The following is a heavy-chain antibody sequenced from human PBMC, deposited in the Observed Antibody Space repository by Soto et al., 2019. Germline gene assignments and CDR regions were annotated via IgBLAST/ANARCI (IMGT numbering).Heavy chain of an antibody. Sequence: GASVKVSCKASGYTFTSYGISWVRQAPGQGLEWMGWISAYNGNTNYAQKLQGRVTMTTDTSTSTAYMELRSLRSDDTAVYYCAREHYDILTGSVFDYWGQGTLVTVSS. J-gene: IGHJ4*02. CDR2: ISAYNGNT. V-gene: IGHV1-18*01. D-gene: IGHD3-9*01. CDR3: AREHYDILTGSVFDY. CDR1: GYTFTSYG.